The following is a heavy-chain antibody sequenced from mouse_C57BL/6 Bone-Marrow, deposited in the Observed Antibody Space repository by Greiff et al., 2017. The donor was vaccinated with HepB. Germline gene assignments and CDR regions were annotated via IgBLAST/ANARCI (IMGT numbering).Heavy chain of an antibody. Sequence: EVQRVESGGGLVKPGGSLKLSCAASGFTFSDYGMHWVRQAPEQGLEWVAYISSGSSTIYYADTVKGRFTISRDNAKNTLFLQMTSLRSEDTAMYYCARKANGDVYYYAMDYCGQVTSGTVSS. D-gene: IGHD4-1*01. CDR3: ARKANGDVYYYAMDY. V-gene: IGHV5-17*01. CDR1: GFTFSDYG. J-gene: IGHJ4*01. CDR2: ISSGSSTI.